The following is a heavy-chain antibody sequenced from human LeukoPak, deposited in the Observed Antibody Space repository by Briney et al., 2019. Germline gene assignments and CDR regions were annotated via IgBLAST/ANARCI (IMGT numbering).Heavy chain of an antibody. CDR1: GGSISSYY. J-gene: IGHJ4*02. Sequence: SETLSLTCTVSGGSISSYYWTWLRQPAGKGLEWIGRIHTSGSTNYNPSLKSRVTMSADTSKNQFSLTLTSVTAADTAVYYCARAWQWLPLDSWGQGTLVTVSS. D-gene: IGHD6-19*01. V-gene: IGHV4-4*07. CDR2: IHTSGST. CDR3: ARAWQWLPLDS.